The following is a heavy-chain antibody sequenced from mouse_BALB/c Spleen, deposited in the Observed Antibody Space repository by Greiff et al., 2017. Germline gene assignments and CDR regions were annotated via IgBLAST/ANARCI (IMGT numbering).Heavy chain of an antibody. CDR2: IYPGDGDT. CDR3: AREDYYGTGYFDY. D-gene: IGHD1-1*01. CDR1: GYTFTSYW. Sequence: QVQLQQSGAELARPGASVKLSCKASGYTFTSYWMQWVKQRPGQGLEWIGAIYPGDGDTRYTQKFKGKATLTADKSSSTAYMQLSSLASEDSAVYYCAREDYYGTGYFDYWGQGTTLTVSS. V-gene: IGHV1-87*01. J-gene: IGHJ2*01.